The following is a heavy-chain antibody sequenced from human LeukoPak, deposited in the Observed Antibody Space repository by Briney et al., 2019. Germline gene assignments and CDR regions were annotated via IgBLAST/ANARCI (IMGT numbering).Heavy chain of an antibody. CDR1: GFTFSSYS. J-gene: IGHJ4*02. V-gene: IGHV3-48*02. Sequence: PGGSLRLSCAASGFTFSSYSMNWVRQAPGKGLEWVSYISSSSSTIYYADSVKGRFTISRDNAKNSLYLQMNSLRDEDTAVYYCASLGYKTITGSYYFDYWGQGTLVTVSS. CDR2: ISSSSSTI. D-gene: IGHD5-24*01. CDR3: ASLGYKTITGSYYFDY.